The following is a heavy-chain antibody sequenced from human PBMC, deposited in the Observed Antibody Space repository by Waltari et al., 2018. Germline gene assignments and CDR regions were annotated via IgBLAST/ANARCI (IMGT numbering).Heavy chain of an antibody. CDR1: GFTLNDSR. Sequence: EVQLLESGGDLVKPGGSLRLPCGPAGFTLNDSRMPWVRQAPGKGLEWVASFTGSSVKYHSDAVKGRFTISRDNSRNTVYLDMNTLRTEDTAVYYCVGFCRGGSCSGYFSWDYWGQGTLVTVSS. V-gene: IGHV3-23*01. CDR3: VGFCRGGSCSGYFSWDY. D-gene: IGHD2-15*01. J-gene: IGHJ4*02. CDR2: FTGSSVK.